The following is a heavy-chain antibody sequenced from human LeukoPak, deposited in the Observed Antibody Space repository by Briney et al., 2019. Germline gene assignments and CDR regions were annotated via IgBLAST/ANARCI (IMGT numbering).Heavy chain of an antibody. CDR3: ARDDPLDKISSGWGP. D-gene: IGHD6-19*01. CDR1: GYIFTSYY. CDR2: INPSGGST. J-gene: IGHJ5*02. V-gene: IGHV1-46*01. Sequence: GASVKVSCKASGYIFTSYYMHWVRQAPGQGLEWMGIINPSGGSTSHAQKFQGRVTMTRDTSTSTFYMELSSLRSEDTAVYYCARDDPLDKISSGWGPWGQGTLVTVSS.